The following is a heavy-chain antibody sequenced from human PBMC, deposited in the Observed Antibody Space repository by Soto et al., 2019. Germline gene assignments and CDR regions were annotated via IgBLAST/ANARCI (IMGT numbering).Heavy chain of an antibody. J-gene: IGHJ4*02. Sequence: GGSLRLSCAASGFTFSSYGMHWVRQAPGKGLEWVAVISYDGSNKYYADSVKGRFTISRDNSKNTLYLQMNSLRAEDTAVYYCAKSSNPYSSGGRCDYWGQGTLVTVSS. CDR2: ISYDGSNK. D-gene: IGHD6-19*01. CDR3: AKSSNPYSSGGRCDY. V-gene: IGHV3-30*18. CDR1: GFTFSSYG.